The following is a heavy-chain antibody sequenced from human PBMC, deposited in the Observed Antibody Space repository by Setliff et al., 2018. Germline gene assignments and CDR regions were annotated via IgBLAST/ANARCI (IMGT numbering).Heavy chain of an antibody. CDR3: ARVPQEALYYYDRGHYIDY. D-gene: IGHD3-22*01. J-gene: IGHJ4*02. Sequence: ASVKVSCKASGYSFTSYGITWVRQAPGQGLEWMGWISPYNGDTRFQQKFQGRVTVTTDTPTATGYLELRSLTSDDTAVYYCARVPQEALYYYDRGHYIDYWGQGTLVTVSS. CDR1: GYSFTSYG. V-gene: IGHV1-18*04. CDR2: ISPYNGDT.